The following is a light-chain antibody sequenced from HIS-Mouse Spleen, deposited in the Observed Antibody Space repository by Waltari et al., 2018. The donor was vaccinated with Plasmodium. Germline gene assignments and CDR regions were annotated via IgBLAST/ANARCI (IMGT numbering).Light chain of an antibody. Sequence: QSALTQPRSVSGSPGQSVTISCTGTSSDVGGYNYVSWYQQHPGKAPKLMFYDVSKRPAGVPDRFSGSKSGNTASLTISGLQAGDEADYYCCSYAGSYTYVFGTGTKVTVL. V-gene: IGLV2-11*01. CDR3: CSYAGSYTYV. CDR1: SSDVGGYNY. CDR2: DVS. J-gene: IGLJ1*01.